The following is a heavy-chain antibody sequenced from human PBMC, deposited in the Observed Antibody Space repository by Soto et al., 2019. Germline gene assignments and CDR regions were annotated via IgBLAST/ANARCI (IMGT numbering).Heavy chain of an antibody. CDR3: ARSFYYDEYSSGYYSNWFDP. D-gene: IGHD3-22*01. CDR2: IYHSGST. CDR1: GGSISSGGYS. V-gene: IGHV4-30-2*01. Sequence: PSETLSLTCAVSGGSISSGGYSWSWIRQPPGKGLEWIGYIYHSGSTYYNPSLKSRVTISVDRSKNQFSLKLSSVTAADTAVYYCARSFYYDEYSSGYYSNWFDPWGQGTLVTSPQ. J-gene: IGHJ5*02.